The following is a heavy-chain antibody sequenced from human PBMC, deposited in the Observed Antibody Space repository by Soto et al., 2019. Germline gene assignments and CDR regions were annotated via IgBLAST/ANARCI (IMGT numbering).Heavy chain of an antibody. CDR1: GLTFSKYW. J-gene: IGHJ4*02. CDR2: ISSDGSST. Sequence: VQLVESGGGLVQPGGSLRLSCVASGLTFSKYWMHWVRQAPGKGLVWVSHISSDGSSTNYADSVKGRFTISRDNAKSTLYLQMHSLRVEDTAVYYCLYDLDYWGQGTLVTVSS. V-gene: IGHV3-74*01. D-gene: IGHD3-22*01. CDR3: LYDLDY.